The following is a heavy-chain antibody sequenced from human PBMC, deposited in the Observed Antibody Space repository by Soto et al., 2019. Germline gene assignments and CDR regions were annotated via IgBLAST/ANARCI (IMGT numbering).Heavy chain of an antibody. D-gene: IGHD6-19*01. Sequence: ASVKVSCKASGYTFTGYYMHWVRQAPGQGLEWMGWINPNSGGTNYAQKFQGWVTMTRDTSISTAYMELSRLRSDDTAVYYCARESTVAVAGQRWYYFDYWGQGTLVTVSS. CDR3: ARESTVAVAGQRWYYFDY. CDR2: INPNSGGT. CDR1: GYTFTGYY. V-gene: IGHV1-2*04. J-gene: IGHJ4*02.